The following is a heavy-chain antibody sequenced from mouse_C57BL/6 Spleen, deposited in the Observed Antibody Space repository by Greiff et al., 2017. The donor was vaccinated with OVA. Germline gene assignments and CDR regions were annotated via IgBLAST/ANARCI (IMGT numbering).Heavy chain of an antibody. Sequence: EVKLMESGGGLVKPGGSLKLSCAASGFTFSDYGMHWVRQAPEKGLEWVAYISSGSSTIYSADTVKGRFTISRDNAKNTLFLQMTSLRSEDTAMYYCARDDYDEYYYAMDYWGQGTSVTVSS. CDR1: GFTFSDYG. D-gene: IGHD2-4*01. CDR3: ARDDYDEYYYAMDY. CDR2: ISSGSSTI. J-gene: IGHJ4*01. V-gene: IGHV5-17*01.